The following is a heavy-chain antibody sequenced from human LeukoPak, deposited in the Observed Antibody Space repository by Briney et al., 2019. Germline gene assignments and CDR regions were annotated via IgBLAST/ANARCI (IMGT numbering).Heavy chain of an antibody. CDR1: GGTFSSYA. J-gene: IGHJ2*01. Sequence: GASVKVSCKASGGTFSSYAISWVRQAPGQGLEWMGGIIPIFGTANYAQKFQGRVTITADKSTSTAYMELSSLRSEDTAVYYCARCIAAAGTTWYFDLWGRGTLVTVSS. V-gene: IGHV1-69*06. CDR3: ARCIAAAGTTWYFDL. D-gene: IGHD6-13*01. CDR2: IIPIFGTA.